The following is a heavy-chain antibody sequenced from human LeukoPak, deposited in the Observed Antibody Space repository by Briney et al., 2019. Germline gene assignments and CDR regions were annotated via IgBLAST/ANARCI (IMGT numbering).Heavy chain of an antibody. CDR1: GGSISGYY. CDR2: THYTGNT. V-gene: IGHV4-59*01. D-gene: IGHD5-18*01. CDR3: ARYSYGGHHFDY. J-gene: IGHJ4*02. Sequence: PSETLSLTCTVSGGSISGYYWSWIRQPPGKGLEWIGYTHYTGNTNYSPSLKSRVTMSVVTSKNQFSLKLSSVTAADTAVYYCARYSYGGHHFDYWGQGTLVTVSS.